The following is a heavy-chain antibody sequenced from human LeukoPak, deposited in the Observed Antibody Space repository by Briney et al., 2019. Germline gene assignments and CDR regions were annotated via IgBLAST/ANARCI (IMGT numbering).Heavy chain of an antibody. J-gene: IGHJ5*02. CDR2: ISGSGGST. CDR3: AKDSAGPGGVGWFGP. V-gene: IGHV3-23*01. D-gene: IGHD6-13*01. CDR1: GFTFSSYA. Sequence: HPGGSLRLSCAASGFTFSSYAMSWVRQAPGKGLEWVSAISGSGGSTYYADSVKRRFTISRDNSKNTLYLQMNSLRAEDTAVYYCAKDSAGPGGVGWFGPWGQGTLVTVSS.